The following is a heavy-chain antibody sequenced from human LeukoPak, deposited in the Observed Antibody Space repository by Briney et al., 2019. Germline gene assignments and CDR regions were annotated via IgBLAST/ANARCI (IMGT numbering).Heavy chain of an antibody. CDR1: AGSISSYY. CDR3: ARDQGYDILTGYSGWFDP. CDR2: IYYSGCT. Sequence: KPSQTLSLTCTVSAGSISSYYWSWIRQPPGKGLEWIGYIYYSGCTNYNPSLKSRVTISVDTSKHQFSLKLSSVTAADTAVYYCARDQGYDILTGYSGWFDPWGQGTLVTVSS. J-gene: IGHJ5*02. V-gene: IGHV4-59*01. D-gene: IGHD3-9*01.